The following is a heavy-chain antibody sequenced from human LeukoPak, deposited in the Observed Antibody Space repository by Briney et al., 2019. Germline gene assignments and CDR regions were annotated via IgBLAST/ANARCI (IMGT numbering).Heavy chain of an antibody. J-gene: IGHJ6*03. D-gene: IGHD2-8*01. CDR2: ISDSPDIT. CDR3: ARRARVRMVYFYYFLDI. Sequence: GGSLRLSCAASGFTFANYAMNWVRQAPGKGLEWLSLISDSPDITYYTDSVKGRFTISRSNSNNTVYLQMNNLRAEDTAVYYCARRARVRMVYFYYFLDIWGKGTAVTVSS. V-gene: IGHV3-23*01. CDR1: GFTFANYA.